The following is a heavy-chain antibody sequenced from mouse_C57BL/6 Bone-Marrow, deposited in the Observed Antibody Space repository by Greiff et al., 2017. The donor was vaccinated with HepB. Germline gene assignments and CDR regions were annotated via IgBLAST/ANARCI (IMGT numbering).Heavy chain of an antibody. V-gene: IGHV1-15*01. CDR3: TRGVLLRGFAY. CDR2: IDPETGGT. Sequence: VQRVESGAELVRPGASVTLSCKASGYTFNDYEMHWVKQTPVHGLEWIGAIDPETGGTAYNQKFKGKAILTADKSSSTAYMELRSLTSEDSAVYYCTRGVLLRGFAYWGQGTLVTFSA. J-gene: IGHJ3*01. CDR1: GYTFNDYE. D-gene: IGHD1-1*01.